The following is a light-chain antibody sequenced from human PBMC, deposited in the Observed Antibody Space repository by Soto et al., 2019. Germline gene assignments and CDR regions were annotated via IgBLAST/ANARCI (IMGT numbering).Light chain of an antibody. CDR1: ALPKKY. J-gene: IGLJ1*01. Sequence: SYELTQSPSVSVSPGQTARITCSGDALPKKYVYWYQLRPGQAPLLIVYKDNERPSGIPERFSGSSSGPTATLTISGVQAEDEADYYCQSIDGTGSLYVFGGGTKLTRP. CDR3: QSIDGTGSLYV. V-gene: IGLV3-25*03. CDR2: KDN.